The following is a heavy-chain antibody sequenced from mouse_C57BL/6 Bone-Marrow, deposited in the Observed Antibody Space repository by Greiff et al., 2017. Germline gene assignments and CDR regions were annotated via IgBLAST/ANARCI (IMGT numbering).Heavy chain of an antibody. D-gene: IGHD2-3*01. V-gene: IGHV1-72*01. J-gene: IGHJ1*03. Sequence: VKLQQPGAELVKPGASVKLSCKASGYTFTSYWMHWVKQRPGRGLEWIGRFDPNSGGTKYNEKFKSKATLTVDKPSSTAYMQLSSLTSEDSAVYYCARHGYYVCHWYFDVWGTGTTVTVSS. CDR1: GYTFTSYW. CDR2: FDPNSGGT. CDR3: ARHGYYVCHWYFDV.